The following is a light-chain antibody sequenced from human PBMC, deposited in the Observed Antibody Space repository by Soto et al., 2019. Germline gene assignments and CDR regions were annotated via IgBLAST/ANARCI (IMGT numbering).Light chain of an antibody. J-gene: IGLJ1*01. V-gene: IGLV2-11*01. Sequence: QSVLTQPRSVSGSPGQSVTISCTGTSSDVGGYNYVSWYQQHPGKAPKLMIYDVSKRPSGVPDRFSGSKSGNTASLTISGLQAEDEADYCCCSYAGSYTEVFGTGTKVNVL. CDR3: CSYAGSYTEV. CDR1: SSDVGGYNY. CDR2: DVS.